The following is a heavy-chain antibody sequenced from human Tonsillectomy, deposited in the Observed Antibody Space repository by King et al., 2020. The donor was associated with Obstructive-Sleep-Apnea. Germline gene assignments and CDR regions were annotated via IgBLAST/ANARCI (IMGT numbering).Heavy chain of an antibody. Sequence: QLVQSGGGLVQPGGSLRLSCAASGFTFSSYSMNWVRQAPGKGLEWVSYISSSSSTIYYADSVEGRFTIPRDNAKNSLYLQMNSLRAGDTAVYYCARVSGIAVAGNHYWGQGTLVTVSS. CDR3: ARVSGIAVAGNHY. D-gene: IGHD6-19*01. CDR1: GFTFSSYS. V-gene: IGHV3-48*04. CDR2: ISSSSSTI. J-gene: IGHJ4*02.